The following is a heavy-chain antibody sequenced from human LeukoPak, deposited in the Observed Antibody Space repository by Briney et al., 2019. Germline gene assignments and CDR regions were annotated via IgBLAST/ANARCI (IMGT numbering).Heavy chain of an antibody. J-gene: IGHJ3*02. Sequence: GGSLRLSCAASVFTLSSYAMSWVRQAPRKGLEWVSSISGSGGSTYYADSVKGRFTISRDNSKNTLYLQMNSLRAEDTAVYYCAKSGGMVRGVIRAFDIWGQGTMVTVSS. V-gene: IGHV3-23*01. CDR3: AKSGGMVRGVIRAFDI. CDR1: VFTLSSYA. D-gene: IGHD3-10*01. CDR2: ISGSGGST.